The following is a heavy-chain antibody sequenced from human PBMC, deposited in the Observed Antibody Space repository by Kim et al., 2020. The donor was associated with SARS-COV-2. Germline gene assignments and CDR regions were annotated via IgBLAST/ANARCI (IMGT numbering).Heavy chain of an antibody. CDR3: ASQDGYHAY. CDR2: IFYNGGT. J-gene: IGHJ4*02. V-gene: IGHV4-59*08. D-gene: IGHD5-12*01. CDR1: GGSISSYY. Sequence: SETLSLTCTVSGGSISSYYWSWIRQSPGKGLEWIGYIFYNGGTNYNPSLKSRVTISVDTSKNQFSLKLSSVTAADTAVYYCASQDGYHAYWGQGTLVTVSS.